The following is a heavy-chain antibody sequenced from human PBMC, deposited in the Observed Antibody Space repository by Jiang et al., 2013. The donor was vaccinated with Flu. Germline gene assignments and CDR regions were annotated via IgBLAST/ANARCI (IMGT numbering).Heavy chain of an antibody. D-gene: IGHD1-1*01. CDR2: IHRSGIA. CDR3: ARDRRPNSRNWLDY. Sequence: SGSGLVKPSETLSLTCTVSGGSISDYYWNWIRQSPGKGLEWVGSIHRSGIANYRPSLSSRLSMSVDTSNNQFSLKLSSVTAADTAVYYCARDRRPNSRNWLDYWGQGTLVTVSS. CDR1: GGSISDYY. J-gene: IGHJ4*02. V-gene: IGHV4-59*13.